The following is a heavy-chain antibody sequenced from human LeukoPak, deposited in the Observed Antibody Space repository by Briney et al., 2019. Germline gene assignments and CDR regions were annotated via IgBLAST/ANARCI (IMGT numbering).Heavy chain of an antibody. CDR1: GFTFSSYG. D-gene: IGHD3-9*01. J-gene: IGHJ5*02. V-gene: IGHV3-30*02. CDR2: IRYDGSNK. Sequence: GGSLRLSCAASGFTFSSYGMHWVRQAPGKGLEWVEFIRYDGSNKYYADSVKGRFTISRDNSKNTLYLQMNSLRAEDTAVYYCAKSPPHFDRGGWWFDPWGQGTLVTVSS. CDR3: AKSPPHFDRGGWWFDP.